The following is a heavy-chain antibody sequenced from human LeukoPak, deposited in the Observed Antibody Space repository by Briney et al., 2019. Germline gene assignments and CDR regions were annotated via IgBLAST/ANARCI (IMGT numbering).Heavy chain of an antibody. CDR1: GFTFDDYG. CDR3: ARGGYYYDSSGYYYGGVRYFDY. CDR2: INWNGGST. V-gene: IGHV3-20*01. D-gene: IGHD3-22*01. J-gene: IGHJ4*02. Sequence: GGSLRLSCAASGFTFDDYGVSWVRQAPGKGLEWVSGINWNGGSTGYADSVKGRFTISRDNAKNSLHLQMNNLRAEDTALYHCARGGYYYDSSGYYYGGVRYFDYWGQGTLVTVSS.